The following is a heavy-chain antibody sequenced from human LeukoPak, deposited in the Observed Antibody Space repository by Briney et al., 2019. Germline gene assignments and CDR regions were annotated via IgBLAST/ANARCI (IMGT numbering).Heavy chain of an antibody. J-gene: IGHJ4*02. V-gene: IGHV3-21*01. Sequence: GGSLRLSCAASGFIFSTYSMNWVRQAPGKGLEWVSSISGSSTYIFYADSVKGRFTISRDNAKNSLYLQMNSLRVEDTAVYYCARETPGTGAFDYWGQGTLVTVSS. CDR3: ARETPGTGAFDY. CDR1: GFIFSTYS. CDR2: ISGSSTYI. D-gene: IGHD3/OR15-3a*01.